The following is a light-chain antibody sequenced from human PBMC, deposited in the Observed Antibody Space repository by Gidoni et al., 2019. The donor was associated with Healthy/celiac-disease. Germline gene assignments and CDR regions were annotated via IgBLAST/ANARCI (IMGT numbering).Light chain of an antibody. J-gene: IGKJ1*01. V-gene: IGKV1-39*01. CDR1: QSISSY. CDR2: AAS. Sequence: DIQMTQSPSSLSASVGDRVTITCRASQSISSYLNWYQQKPGKAPKLLIYAASSVQSGVPSRCSGSGSGTDFTLTISSLQHEDFATYYWQQSYSTPRTFGQXTKVEIK. CDR3: QQSYSTPRT.